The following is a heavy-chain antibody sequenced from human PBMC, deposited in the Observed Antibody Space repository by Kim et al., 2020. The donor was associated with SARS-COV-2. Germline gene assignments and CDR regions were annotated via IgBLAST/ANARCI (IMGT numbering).Heavy chain of an antibody. CDR1: GGSISSYY. CDR3: ARHRCSGGSCYPDAFDI. V-gene: IGHV4-59*08. J-gene: IGHJ3*02. D-gene: IGHD2-15*01. Sequence: SETLSLTCTVSGGSISSYYWSWIRQPPGKGLEWIGYIYYSGSTNYNPSLKSRVTISVDTSTNQFSLKLSSVTAADTAVYYCARHRCSGGSCYPDAFDIWGQGTMGTVSS. CDR2: IYYSGST.